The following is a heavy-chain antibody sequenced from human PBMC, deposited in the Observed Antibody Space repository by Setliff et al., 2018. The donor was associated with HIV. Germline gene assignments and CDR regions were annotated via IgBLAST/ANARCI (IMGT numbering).Heavy chain of an antibody. D-gene: IGHD6-13*01. CDR2: IIPMFGTG. V-gene: IGHV1-69*05. CDR1: GGTFSSYG. Sequence: ASVKVSCKTPGGTFSSYGISWVRQAPGQGLEWMGGIIPMFGTGFYAQKFQGRVTITTDESRSTAYMELSSLSSEDTAVFYCARVGHSSSYHYYGMDVWGQGTTVTVSS. J-gene: IGHJ6*02. CDR3: ARVGHSSSYHYYGMDV.